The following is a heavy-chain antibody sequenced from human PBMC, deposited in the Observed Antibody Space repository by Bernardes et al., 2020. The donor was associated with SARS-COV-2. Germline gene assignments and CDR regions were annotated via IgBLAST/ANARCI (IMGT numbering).Heavy chain of an antibody. Sequence: GESLKISCKGSGYSFTSYWIGWVRQMPGKGLEWMGIIYPGDSDTRYSPSFQGQVTISADKSISTAFLQWSSLKASDTAMYYCARHYSEQYQLPSFDSRGQGTLLTVTS. CDR3: ARHYSEQYQLPSFDS. J-gene: IGHJ4*02. CDR1: GYSFTSYW. D-gene: IGHD2-2*01. CDR2: IYPGDSDT. V-gene: IGHV5-51*01.